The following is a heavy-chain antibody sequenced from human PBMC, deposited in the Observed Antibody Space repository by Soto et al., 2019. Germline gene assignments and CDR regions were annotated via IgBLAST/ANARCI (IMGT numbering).Heavy chain of an antibody. V-gene: IGHV1-2*04. D-gene: IGHD3-3*01. Sequence: GALVKVSCKASGYTFTGYYMHWVRQAPGQGLEWMGWINPNSGGTNYAQKFQGWVTMTRDTSISTAYMELSRLRSHDTAVYYCARANFGGILRFLEWSSPYGMDVWGQGTTVTVSS. CDR3: ARANFGGILRFLEWSSPYGMDV. J-gene: IGHJ6*02. CDR2: INPNSGGT. CDR1: GYTFTGYY.